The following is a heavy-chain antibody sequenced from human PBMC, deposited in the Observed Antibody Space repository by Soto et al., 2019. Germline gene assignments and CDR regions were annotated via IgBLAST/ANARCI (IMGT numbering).Heavy chain of an antibody. CDR2: INPNSGGT. Sequence: ASVKVSCKASGYTFTGYYMHWVRQAPGQGLEWMGWINPNSGGTNYAQKFQGWVTMTRDTSISTAYMELSRLRSDDTAVYYCAREKIPASYYYYGMDVWGQGTTVTVSS. CDR3: AREKIPASYYYYGMDV. V-gene: IGHV1-2*04. J-gene: IGHJ6*02. CDR1: GYTFTGYY. D-gene: IGHD2-2*01.